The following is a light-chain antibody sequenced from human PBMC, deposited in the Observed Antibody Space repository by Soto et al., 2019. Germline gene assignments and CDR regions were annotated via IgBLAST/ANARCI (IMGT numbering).Light chain of an antibody. CDR2: AAS. Sequence: IQLTQSPSSLSASVGDRVTVTCRASQSINIYLNWYQQKPGKAPTLLIYAASSLQSGVPSRFSGGGSRTEFTLTISSLQTEDFSTYYCQHSYRSPYTFGQGTKLEI. J-gene: IGKJ2*01. V-gene: IGKV1-39*01. CDR1: QSINIY. CDR3: QHSYRSPYT.